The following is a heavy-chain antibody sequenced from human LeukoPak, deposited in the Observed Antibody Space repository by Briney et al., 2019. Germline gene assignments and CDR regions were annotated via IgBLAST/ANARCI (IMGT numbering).Heavy chain of an antibody. J-gene: IGHJ4*02. Sequence: GGSLRLSCAASGFTFRRYAMSWVRQAPGKGLEWVSVISGSSGSTNYADSVRGRFTISRDNSKNTLHLQMNSLRAEDTAVYYCAKEGLGSYIRGYFDYWGLGTLVTVSS. CDR1: GFTFRRYA. CDR2: ISGSSGST. D-gene: IGHD3-10*01. V-gene: IGHV3-23*01. CDR3: AKEGLGSYIRGYFDY.